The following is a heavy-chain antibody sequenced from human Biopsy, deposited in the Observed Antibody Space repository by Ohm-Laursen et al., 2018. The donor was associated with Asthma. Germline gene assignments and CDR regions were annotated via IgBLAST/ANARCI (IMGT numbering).Heavy chain of an antibody. J-gene: IGHJ4*02. CDR3: ARIPRRSGSYFVDY. V-gene: IGHV4-31*03. D-gene: IGHD3-22*01. CDR1: GDSIISGGCC. CDR2: IHHSGTS. Sequence: SETLSLTCTVSGDSIISGGCCWNWIRQHPGKGLEWIGYIHHSGTSYFNPSLKSRVSFSRDTSKNQFSLRLSSVIAADTAMYYCARIPRRSGSYFVDYWGQGTLVTVSS.